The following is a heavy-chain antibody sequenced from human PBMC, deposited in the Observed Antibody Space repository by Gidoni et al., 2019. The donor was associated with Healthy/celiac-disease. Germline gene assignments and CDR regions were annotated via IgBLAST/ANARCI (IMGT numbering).Heavy chain of an antibody. CDR2: IKSKTDGGTT. J-gene: IGHJ4*02. V-gene: IGHV3-15*07. D-gene: IGHD3-22*01. CDR3: TTDPIYYYDSSGYFHY. CDR1: GFTFSNAC. Sequence: EVQLVESGGGLVKPGGSLRPSCAASGFTFSNACMNWVRQAPGKGLEWVGRIKSKTDGGTTDYAAPVKGRFTISRDDSKNTLYLQMNSLKTEDTAVYYCTTDPIYYYDSSGYFHYWGQGTLVTVSS.